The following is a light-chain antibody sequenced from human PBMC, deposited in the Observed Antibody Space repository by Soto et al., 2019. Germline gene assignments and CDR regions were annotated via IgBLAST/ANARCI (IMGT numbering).Light chain of an antibody. CDR1: QRLTSNF. J-gene: IGKJ1*01. V-gene: IGKV3-20*01. Sequence: EIVLTQSPGTLSLSPGARATLSCRASQRLTSNFLAWYQLKPGQAPRLLIYGASRRATGIPDRFNGSGSGTDFTLTINKLEPADFAVYCCQQFRSSPRETWTFGQGTKVDIK. CDR3: QQFRSSPRETWT. CDR2: GAS.